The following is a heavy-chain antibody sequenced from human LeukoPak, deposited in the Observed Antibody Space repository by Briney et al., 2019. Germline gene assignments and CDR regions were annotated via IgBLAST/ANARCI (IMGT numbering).Heavy chain of an antibody. CDR2: IDTNTGNP. V-gene: IGHV7-4-1*02. Sequence: ASVKVSCKTSGYIFSSSAMNWVRQAPGQGLEWMGWIDTNTGNPTYAQGFTGRFVFSLDTSVGTTYLQISSLKAEDTAVYYCARAYQSLGGLSLPDHWGQGTLVTVSS. CDR3: ARAYQSLGGLSLPDH. J-gene: IGHJ5*02. D-gene: IGHD3-16*02. CDR1: GYIFSSSA.